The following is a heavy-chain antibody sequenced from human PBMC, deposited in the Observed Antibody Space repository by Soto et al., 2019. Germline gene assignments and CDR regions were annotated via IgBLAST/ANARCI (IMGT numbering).Heavy chain of an antibody. CDR3: ARGEAYYCDSSGMGLRPKYYYYYGMDV. J-gene: IGHJ6*02. Sequence: QVQLVQSGAEVKKPGSSVKVSCKASGGTFSSYTISWVRQAPGQGLEWMGRIIPILGIANYAQKFQGRVTITADKSTSTAYMELSSLRSEDTAVYYCARGEAYYCDSSGMGLRPKYYYYYGMDVWGQGTTVTVSS. V-gene: IGHV1-69*02. CDR1: GGTFSSYT. CDR2: IIPILGIA. D-gene: IGHD3-22*01.